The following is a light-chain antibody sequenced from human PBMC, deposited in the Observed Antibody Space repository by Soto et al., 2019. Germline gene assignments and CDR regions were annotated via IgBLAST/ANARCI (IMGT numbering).Light chain of an antibody. V-gene: IGLV3-21*02. CDR1: NIGAYS. CDR2: DDT. J-gene: IGLJ1*01. Sequence: SYELTQPPSVSVAPGQTAKISCGGNNIGAYSVYWYQQKPGQAPVLVVYDDTGRPTGVPERFSGSNSGNTATLTISSVEAGDEAAYYCQVWDSDSDPSYVFGTGTKVTVL. CDR3: QVWDSDSDPSYV.